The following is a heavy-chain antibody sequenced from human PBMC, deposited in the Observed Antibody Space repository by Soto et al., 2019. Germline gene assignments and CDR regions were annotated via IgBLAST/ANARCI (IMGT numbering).Heavy chain of an antibody. Sequence: GESLKISCKGSGYSFTSYWISWVRQMPGKGLEWMGRIDPSDSYTNYSPSFQGHVTISADKSISTAYLQWSSLKASDTAMYYCARTRRGSGWYYYFDYWGQGTLVTVSS. V-gene: IGHV5-10-1*01. CDR1: GYSFTSYW. D-gene: IGHD6-19*01. CDR3: ARTRRGSGWYYYFDY. J-gene: IGHJ4*02. CDR2: IDPSDSYT.